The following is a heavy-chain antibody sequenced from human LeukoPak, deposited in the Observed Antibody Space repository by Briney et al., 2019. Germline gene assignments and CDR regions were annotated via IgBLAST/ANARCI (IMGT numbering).Heavy chain of an antibody. CDR2: ISGSGDST. V-gene: IGHV3-23*01. D-gene: IGHD2-21*02. Sequence: GGSLRLSCVASVFTLRSYVMSWVRHNPGKGLEWVSRISGSGDSTFYADSVKGRFSISRDNSKNTLYLQVNGLRTEDTAVYYCAKDRLLNCRGDCYIFDYWGQGTVVTVSS. CDR3: AKDRLLNCRGDCYIFDY. J-gene: IGHJ4*02. CDR1: VFTLRSYV.